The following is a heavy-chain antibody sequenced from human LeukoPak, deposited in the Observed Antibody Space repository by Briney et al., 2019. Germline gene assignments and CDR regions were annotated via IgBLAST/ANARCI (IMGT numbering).Heavy chain of an antibody. Sequence: GGSLRLSCTASKFTFSDYSMSWVRQAPGKGLEWVSSISSIRNYIYYADSVKGRFTVSRDNAKNSLYLQMNSLRAEDTAVYYCARGSDTAAGLYWGQGTLVTVSS. D-gene: IGHD6-13*01. CDR3: ARGSDTAAGLY. J-gene: IGHJ4*02. CDR1: KFTFSDYS. CDR2: ISSIRNYI. V-gene: IGHV3-21*01.